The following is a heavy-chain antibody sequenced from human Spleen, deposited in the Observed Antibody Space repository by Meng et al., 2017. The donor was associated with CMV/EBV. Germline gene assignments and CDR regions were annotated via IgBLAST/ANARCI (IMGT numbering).Heavy chain of an antibody. Sequence: ETLSLTCTVSGGSISSYYWSWIRQPPGKGLEWVANIKKDGSEQFYADSVRGRFTVSRDNAKNALYLQMNSLRADDTAVYYCAREGGSNDYWGQGTLVTVSS. D-gene: IGHD1-26*01. CDR1: GGSISSYY. J-gene: IGHJ4*02. CDR2: IKKDGSEQ. V-gene: IGHV3-7*01. CDR3: AREGGSNDY.